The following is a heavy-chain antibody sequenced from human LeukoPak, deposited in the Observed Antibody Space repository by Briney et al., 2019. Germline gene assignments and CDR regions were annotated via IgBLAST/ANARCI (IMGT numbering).Heavy chain of an antibody. Sequence: PGGSLRLSCAASGFTFISYWMSWVRQAPGKGRGWVANINKEGSEKYYVGSVKGRFTISTDNAKSSLYLQINSLRAEDTAVYYCARDLGVYYGSGSYPDYWGQGTLVTVSS. CDR2: INKEGSEK. CDR3: ARDLGVYYGSGSYPDY. CDR1: GFTFISYW. J-gene: IGHJ4*02. V-gene: IGHV3-7*01. D-gene: IGHD3-10*01.